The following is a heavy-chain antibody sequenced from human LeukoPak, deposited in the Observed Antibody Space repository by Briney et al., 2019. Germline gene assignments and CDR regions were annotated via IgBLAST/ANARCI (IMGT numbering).Heavy chain of an antibody. V-gene: IGHV1-18*01. CDR1: GYTVTNYG. J-gene: IGHJ4*02. CDR2: IGAYDGNT. CDR3: ARDRRSSSSNSILFDY. D-gene: IGHD6-6*01. Sequence: ASVKVSCKASGYTVTNYGVSWVRQAPGQGLEWMGWIGAYDGNTNYAQKLQGRVTMTTDTSTSTAYMELRSLRSDDTAVYYCARDRRSSSSNSILFDYWGQGTVVTVSS.